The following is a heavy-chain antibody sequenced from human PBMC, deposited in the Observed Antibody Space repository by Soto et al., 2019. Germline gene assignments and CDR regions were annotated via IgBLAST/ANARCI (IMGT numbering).Heavy chain of an antibody. CDR1: GFTFSSYG. Sequence: GGSLRLSCAASGFTFSSYGMHWVRQAPGKGLEWVAVISYDGSNKYYADSVKGRFTISRDNSKNTLYLQMNSLRAEDTAVYYCAKDPTVTTVNDAFDIWGQGTMVTVSS. CDR2: ISYDGSNK. D-gene: IGHD4-17*01. V-gene: IGHV3-30*18. CDR3: AKDPTVTTVNDAFDI. J-gene: IGHJ3*02.